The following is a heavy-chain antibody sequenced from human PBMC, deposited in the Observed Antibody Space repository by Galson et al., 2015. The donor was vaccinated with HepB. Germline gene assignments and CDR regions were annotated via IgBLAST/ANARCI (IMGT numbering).Heavy chain of an antibody. CDR2: IDPSDSYT. D-gene: IGHD3-10*01. V-gene: IGHV5-10-1*01. Sequence: QSGAEVKKPGESLRISCKGSGYSFTSYWISWVRQMPGKGLEWMGRIDPSDSYTNYSPSFQGHVTISADKSISTAYLQWSSLKASDTAMYYCARHYVELLWFGDNSNWFDPWGQGTLVTVSS. J-gene: IGHJ5*02. CDR1: GYSFTSYW. CDR3: ARHYVELLWFGDNSNWFDP.